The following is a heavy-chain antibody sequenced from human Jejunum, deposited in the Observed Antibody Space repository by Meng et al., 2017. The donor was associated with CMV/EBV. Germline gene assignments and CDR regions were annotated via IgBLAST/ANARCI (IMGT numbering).Heavy chain of an antibody. CDR1: GFLFSSNS. J-gene: IGHJ3*02. CDR3: ARMGYGFEFFDI. D-gene: IGHD5-12*01. V-gene: IGHV3-7*01. CDR2: IKGDGSEK. Sequence: AGFLFSSNSMTWVRQAPGKGLEWVANIKGDGSEKYYVDSVKGRFTISRDNAKNSLYLEMNSLRVEDTAVYYCARMGYGFEFFDIWGQGTMVTVSS.